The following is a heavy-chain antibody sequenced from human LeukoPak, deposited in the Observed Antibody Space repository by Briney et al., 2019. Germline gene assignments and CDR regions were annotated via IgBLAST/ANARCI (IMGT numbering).Heavy chain of an antibody. CDR3: ARGPSDFWSGPDAFDI. J-gene: IGHJ3*02. CDR2: ISSSSSYI. V-gene: IGHV3-21*01. Sequence: PGGSLRLSCAASGFTFSSYSMNWVRQAPGKGLEWVSSISSSSSYIYYADSVKGRFTISRDNAKNSLYLQMNSLRAEDTAVYYCARGPSDFWSGPDAFDIWGQGTMVTVSS. CDR1: GFTFSSYS. D-gene: IGHD3-3*01.